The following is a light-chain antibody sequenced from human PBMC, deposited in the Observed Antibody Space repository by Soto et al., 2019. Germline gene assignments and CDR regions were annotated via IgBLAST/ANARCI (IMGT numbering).Light chain of an antibody. CDR1: QSVSSSF. Sequence: EIVLTQSPDTLSLSPGERATLSCRASQSVSSSFLAGYHQKPGQAPRLLIYRASSRATGIPDRFTGSGSGTDFTLTISRLEPEDFAVYYCQQYERSPLTFGGGTKVEIK. J-gene: IGKJ4*01. CDR3: QQYERSPLT. CDR2: RAS. V-gene: IGKV3-20*01.